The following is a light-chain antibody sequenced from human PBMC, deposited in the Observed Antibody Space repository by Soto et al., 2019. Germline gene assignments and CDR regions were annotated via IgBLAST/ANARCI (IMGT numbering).Light chain of an antibody. Sequence: EIVLTQSPGTLSLSPGERATLSCRARQSVSSSYLAWYQQKPGQAPRLLIYGASSRAPGIPDRFSGSGSGTDFTLTISRLEPEDFAVYYCQQYGSSLWAFXQGTKVDIK. CDR2: GAS. V-gene: IGKV3-20*01. J-gene: IGKJ1*01. CDR3: QQYGSSLWA. CDR1: QSVSSSY.